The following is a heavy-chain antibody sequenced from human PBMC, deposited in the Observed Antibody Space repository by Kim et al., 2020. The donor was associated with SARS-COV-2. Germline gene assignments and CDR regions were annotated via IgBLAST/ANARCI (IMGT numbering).Heavy chain of an antibody. CDR2: ISSSSSYI. Sequence: GGSLRLSCAASGFTFSSYSMNWVRQAPGKGLEWVSSISSSSSYIYYADSVKGRFTISRDNAKNSLYLQMNSLRAEDTAVYYCARGAGYCSSTSCYSVLELDYWGQGTLVTVSS. D-gene: IGHD2-2*01. V-gene: IGHV3-21*01. CDR1: GFTFSSYS. CDR3: ARGAGYCSSTSCYSVLELDY. J-gene: IGHJ4*02.